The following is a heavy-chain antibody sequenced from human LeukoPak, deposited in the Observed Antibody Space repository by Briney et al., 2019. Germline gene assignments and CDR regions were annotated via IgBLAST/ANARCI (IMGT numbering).Heavy chain of an antibody. D-gene: IGHD4-17*01. J-gene: IGHJ4*02. Sequence: TGGSLRLSCAASGFTFSTYEMHWVRQAPGKGLEWVSYISSSGSTIYYADSVKGRFTISRDNAKNSLYLRMNSLRVEDTAVYYCARDYGTSSPFDHWGQGTLVTVSS. CDR2: ISSSGSTI. CDR1: GFTFSTYE. CDR3: ARDYGTSSPFDH. V-gene: IGHV3-48*03.